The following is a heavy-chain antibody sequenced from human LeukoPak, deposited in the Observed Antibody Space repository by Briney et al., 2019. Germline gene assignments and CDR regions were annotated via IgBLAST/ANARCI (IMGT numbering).Heavy chain of an antibody. CDR2: ISYDGSNK. CDR1: GFTFSSYG. D-gene: IGHD1-26*01. J-gene: IGHJ4*02. V-gene: IGHV3-30*18. Sequence: PGGSLRLSCAASGFTFSSYGMHWVRQAPGKGLEWVAVISYDGSNKYYADSVKGRFTISRDSSKNTLYLQMNSLRAEDTAMYYCAKGSTDSGIDYWGQGTLVTVSS. CDR3: AKGSTDSGIDY.